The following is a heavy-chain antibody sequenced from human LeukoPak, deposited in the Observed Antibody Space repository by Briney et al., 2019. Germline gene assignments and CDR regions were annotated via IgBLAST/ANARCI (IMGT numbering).Heavy chain of an antibody. CDR2: IYYSGLT. V-gene: IGHV4-39*07. J-gene: IGHJ4*02. CDR3: AGDVPGGRNDY. Sequence: SETLSLTCTVSGGSVSSSSYYWAWIRQPPGKGLEWIGSIYYSGLTNYSPSLKSRVTISLDTSKNQFSLNINFVTAADTAVYYCAGDVPGGRNDYWGQGTLVTVSS. D-gene: IGHD3-16*01. CDR1: GGSVSSSSYY.